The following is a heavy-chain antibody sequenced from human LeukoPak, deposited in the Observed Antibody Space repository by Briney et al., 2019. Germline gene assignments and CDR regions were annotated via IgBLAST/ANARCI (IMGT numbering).Heavy chain of an antibody. Sequence: PETLSLTCTVSGFSISSSNKYWGWIRQPPGRGLEWVGSLSYSGSAYYNSSLKSRVSISVDTSRNQFSLKLISVTAADTAVYYCTRQEVGYCSGGSCYAHFDYWGRGTLVTVSS. CDR2: LSYSGSA. J-gene: IGHJ4*02. CDR1: GFSISSSNKY. CDR3: TRQEVGYCSGGSCYAHFDY. D-gene: IGHD2-15*01. V-gene: IGHV4-39*01.